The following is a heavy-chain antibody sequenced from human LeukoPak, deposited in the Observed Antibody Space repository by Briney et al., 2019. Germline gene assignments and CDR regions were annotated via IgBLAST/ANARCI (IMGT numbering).Heavy chain of an antibody. V-gene: IGHV3-23*01. CDR1: GFTFSSYA. D-gene: IGHD2-2*02. J-gene: IGHJ4*02. CDR3: ARGPGGYCSSTSCYTVY. Sequence: PGGSLRLSCAASGFTFSSYAMSWVRQAPGKGLEWVSAISGSGGSTYYADSVKGRFTISRDNAKNSLYLQMNSLRAEDTAVYYCARGPGGYCSSTSCYTVYWGQGTLVTVSS. CDR2: ISGSGGST.